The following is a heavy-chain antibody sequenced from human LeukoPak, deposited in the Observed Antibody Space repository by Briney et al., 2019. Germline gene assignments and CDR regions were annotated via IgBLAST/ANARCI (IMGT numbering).Heavy chain of an antibody. D-gene: IGHD5-24*01. CDR1: VGSFSDYY. CDR3: ARGRDPY. J-gene: IGHJ4*02. CDR2: IDHGGST. V-gene: IGHV4-34*01. Sequence: SETLSLTCAVYVGSFSDYYWTWIRQPPGKGLEWIGKIDHGGSTNYNPSLKSRVTISVDTYKSQFSLKLNSVTAADTAMYYCARGRDPYWGQGTLATVSS.